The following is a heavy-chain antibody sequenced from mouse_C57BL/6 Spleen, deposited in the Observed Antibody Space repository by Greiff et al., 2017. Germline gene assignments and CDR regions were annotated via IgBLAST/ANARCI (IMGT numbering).Heavy chain of an antibody. CDR2: ISPNNGGT. J-gene: IGHJ1*03. CDR3: AIPSCDVISHLYCDV. D-gene: IGHD1-1*01. Sequence: EVQLQQSGPELVKPGASVKIPCKASGYTFTDYNMDWVKQSHGKSLEWIGDISPNNGGTIYNQKFKGKATLTVDKSSSTAYMELRSLTSEDTAFDDGAIPSCDVISHLYCDVWGTGTTVTVSS. V-gene: IGHV1-18*01. CDR1: GYTFTDYN.